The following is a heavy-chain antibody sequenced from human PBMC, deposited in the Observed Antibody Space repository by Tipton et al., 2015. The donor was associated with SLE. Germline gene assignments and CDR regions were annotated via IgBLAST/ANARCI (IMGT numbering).Heavy chain of an antibody. Sequence: TLSLTCAVYGGSFSGYYWSWTRQPPGKGLEWIGEINHSGSTNYNPSLKSRVTISVDTSKNQFSLKLSSVTAADTAVYYCASGKYDQGDDYWGQGTLVTVSS. V-gene: IGHV4-34*01. CDR2: INHSGST. CDR1: GGSFSGYY. D-gene: IGHD3-16*01. J-gene: IGHJ4*02. CDR3: ASGKYDQGDDY.